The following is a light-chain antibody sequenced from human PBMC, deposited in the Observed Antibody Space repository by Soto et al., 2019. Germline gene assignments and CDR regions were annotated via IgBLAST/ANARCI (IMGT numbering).Light chain of an antibody. V-gene: IGLV2-14*01. J-gene: IGLJ1*01. CDR1: SSDVGGYDY. CDR2: EVN. CDR3: SSYSISTAYL. Sequence: QSALTQPASVSGSPGQSITISCTGTSSDVGGYDYVSWYQLHPGKAPKLMVFEVNNRPSGVSYRFSGSKSGNTASLNISGHQAEDQADYFCSSYSISTAYLFGTGTKVTGL.